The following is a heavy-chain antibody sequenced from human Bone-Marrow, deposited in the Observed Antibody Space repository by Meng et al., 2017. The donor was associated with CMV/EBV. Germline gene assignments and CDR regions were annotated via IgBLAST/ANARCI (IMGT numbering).Heavy chain of an antibody. J-gene: IGHJ3*02. D-gene: IGHD2-2*01. CDR3: ARVMVVPAANDAFDI. Sequence: ASVKVSCKASGYTFTSYGISWVRQAPGQGLEWMGWINPNSGGTNYAQKFQGRVTMTRDTSISTAYMELSRLRSDDTAVYYCARVMVVPAANDAFDIWGQGTLVTVSS. CDR1: GYTFTSYG. V-gene: IGHV1-2*02. CDR2: INPNSGGT.